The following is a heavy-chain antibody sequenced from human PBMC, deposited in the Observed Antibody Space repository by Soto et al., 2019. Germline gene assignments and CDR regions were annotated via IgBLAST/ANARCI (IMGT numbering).Heavy chain of an antibody. CDR2: IWYDGSNK. V-gene: IGHV3-33*01. D-gene: IGHD2-15*01. Sequence: VAVIWYDGSNKYYADSVKGRFTISRDNSKNTLYLQMNSLRAEDTAVYYCARDRGGGTGMDVWAQGTTVTVSS. J-gene: IGHJ6*02. CDR3: ARDRGGGTGMDV.